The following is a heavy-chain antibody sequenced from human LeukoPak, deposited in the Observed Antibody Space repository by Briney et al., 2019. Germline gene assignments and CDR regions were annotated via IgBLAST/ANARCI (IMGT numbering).Heavy chain of an antibody. D-gene: IGHD1-1*01. V-gene: IGHV4-59*01. CDR3: ARHGTSGTNLNWFDP. J-gene: IGHJ5*02. CDR1: GGSISSFY. CDR2: IYYSGST. Sequence: SETLSLTCTVSGGSISSFYWSWLRQPPGKGLEWIGYIYYSGSTNYNTSLKSRVTISVDTSKNQFSLKLSSVTAADTAVYYCARHGTSGTNLNWFDPWGQGTLVTVSS.